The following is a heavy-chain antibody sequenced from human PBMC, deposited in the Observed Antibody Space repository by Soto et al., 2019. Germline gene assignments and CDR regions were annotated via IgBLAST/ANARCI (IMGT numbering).Heavy chain of an antibody. V-gene: IGHV4-39*02. D-gene: IGHD7-27*01. CDR2: IYYSGST. CDR1: GGSISSSSYY. Sequence: SETLSLTCAVSGGSISSSSYYWGWLLPPPGKGLEWIGSIYYSGSTYYNPSLKSRVTISVDTSKNQFSLKLSSVTAADTAVYYCARENFNWGTDYYGMDVWGQGTTVTVSS. CDR3: ARENFNWGTDYYGMDV. J-gene: IGHJ6*02.